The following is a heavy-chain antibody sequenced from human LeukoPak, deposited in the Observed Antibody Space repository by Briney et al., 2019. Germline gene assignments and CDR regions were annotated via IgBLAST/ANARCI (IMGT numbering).Heavy chain of an antibody. CDR2: TYYRSKWYN. D-gene: IGHD6-19*01. J-gene: IGHJ6*03. Sequence: SRTLSLTSAIPRDSVSINSAAWNWVRQSPSRGLEWLGRTYYRSKWYNDYAVSVKSRITINPDTSKNQFSLQLNSVTPEDTAVYYCARDLGSGWYRDSYCYYMDVWGKGTTVTVSS. CDR1: RDSVSINSAA. CDR3: ARDLGSGWYRDSYCYYMDV. V-gene: IGHV6-1*01.